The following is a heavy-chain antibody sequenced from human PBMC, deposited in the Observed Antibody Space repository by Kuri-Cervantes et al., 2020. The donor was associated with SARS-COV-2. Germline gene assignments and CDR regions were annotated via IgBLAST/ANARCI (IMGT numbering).Heavy chain of an antibody. CDR3: ARHRKIYDYWNGKGYFYYYMDV. CDR2: IYYSGST. CDR1: GELFSGYY. V-gene: IGHV4-34*01. J-gene: IGHJ6*03. Sequence: SETLSLTCAVSGELFSGYYWTWIRQPPGKGLEWIGNIYYSGSTHYNPPLKSRVTIFVDTSNNHFSLRLNSVSAADTAVYYCARHRKIYDYWNGKGYFYYYMDVWGKGTTVTVSS. D-gene: IGHD3-3*01.